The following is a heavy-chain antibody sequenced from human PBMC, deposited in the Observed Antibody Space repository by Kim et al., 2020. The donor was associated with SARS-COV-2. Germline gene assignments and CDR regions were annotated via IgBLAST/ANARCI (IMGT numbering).Heavy chain of an antibody. D-gene: IGHD3-22*01. Sequence: TYYADSVKGRFTISRDNSKNTLYLQMNSLRAEDTAVYYCANWDDSNWFDPWGQGTLVTVSS. V-gene: IGHV3-23*01. J-gene: IGHJ5*02. CDR2: T. CDR3: ANWDDSNWFDP.